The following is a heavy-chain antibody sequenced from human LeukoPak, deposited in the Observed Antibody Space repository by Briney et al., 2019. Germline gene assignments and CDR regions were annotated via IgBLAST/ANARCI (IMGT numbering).Heavy chain of an antibody. CDR1: GYTCTSYD. CDR3: ARGRVYYMDV. Sequence: ASVKVSCKSSGYTCTSYDINCVRQATGHGREWLGWMNPNSGNTGYAQKFQGRVTITRNTSISTAYMELSSLRSEDTAVYYCARGRVYYMDVWGKGTTVTVSS. CDR2: MNPNSGNT. J-gene: IGHJ6*03. V-gene: IGHV1-8*03.